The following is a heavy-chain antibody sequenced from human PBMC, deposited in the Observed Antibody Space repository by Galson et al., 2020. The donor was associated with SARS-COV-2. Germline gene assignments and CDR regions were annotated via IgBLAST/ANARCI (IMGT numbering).Heavy chain of an antibody. CDR1: GFTFSSYA. CDR2: ISHDGSNK. D-gene: IGHD1-26*01. Sequence: GGSLRLSCAASGFTFSSYAMHWVRQAPGKGLEWVAVISHDGSNKYYADSVKGRFTISRDNSKNTLYLQMNSLRAEDTAVYYCARDYSGSYYCPGYWGQGTLVTVSS. J-gene: IGHJ4*02. V-gene: IGHV3-30*04. CDR3: ARDYSGSYYCPGY.